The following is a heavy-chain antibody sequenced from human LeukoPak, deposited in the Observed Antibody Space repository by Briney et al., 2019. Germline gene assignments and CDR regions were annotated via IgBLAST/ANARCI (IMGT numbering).Heavy chain of an antibody. CDR2: IYYSGST. Sequence: SETLSLTCTVSGGSISSYYWSWIQQPPGKGLEWIGYIYYSGSTNYNPSLKSRVTISVDTSKNQFSLKLSSVTAADTAVYYCARVLGGPPAGWYFDLWGRGTLATVSS. V-gene: IGHV4-59*01. D-gene: IGHD3-10*01. CDR1: GGSISSYY. CDR3: ARVLGGPPAGWYFDL. J-gene: IGHJ2*01.